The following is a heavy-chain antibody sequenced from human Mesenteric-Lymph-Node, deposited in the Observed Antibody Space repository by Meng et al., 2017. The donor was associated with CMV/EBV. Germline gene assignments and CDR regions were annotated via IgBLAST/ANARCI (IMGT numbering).Heavy chain of an antibody. J-gene: IGHJ4*02. V-gene: IGHV1-2*02. Sequence: ASVKVSCKASGYAFTGYYMQWVRQAPGQGLEWVGWISPHSGDTKYAQKFQGRVTMTRDTSISTAYMELSRLRSDDTAVYYCARTWELQRSGGYYFDYWGQGTPVTVSS. CDR3: ARTWELQRSGGYYFDY. CDR1: GYAFTGYY. CDR2: ISPHSGDT. D-gene: IGHD1-7*01.